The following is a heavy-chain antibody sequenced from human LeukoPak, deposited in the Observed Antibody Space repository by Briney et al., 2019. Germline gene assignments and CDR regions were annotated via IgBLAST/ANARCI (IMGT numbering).Heavy chain of an antibody. CDR3: AGDLGDRGHWDFDL. CDR2: INPSGGST. J-gene: IGHJ2*01. D-gene: IGHD3-10*01. CDR1: GYTFTNYY. Sequence: GASVKVSCKTSGYTFTNYYMHWVRQAPGQGLEWMGIINPSGGSTSYAQKFQGRVTMTRDTSTSTVYMELSSLRSEDTAVYYCAGDLGDRGHWDFDLWGRGTLVTVSS. V-gene: IGHV1-46*01.